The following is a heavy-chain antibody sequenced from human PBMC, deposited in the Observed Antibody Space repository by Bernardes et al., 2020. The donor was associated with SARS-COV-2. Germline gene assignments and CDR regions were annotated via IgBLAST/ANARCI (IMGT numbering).Heavy chain of an antibody. CDR1: GYTFTSYG. J-gene: IGHJ4*02. V-gene: IGHV1-18*04. CDR2: ISGSNGIT. CDR3: ARDEGGNWNVMDS. D-gene: IGHD1-20*01. Sequence: ASVKVSCKTAGYTFTSYGISWVRQAPGQGLEWVGWISGSNGITTYAQKFKDRVTMTTDTSTSTAYMELRSLKSDDKAVYYCARDEGGNWNVMDSWGQGTLVTVAS.